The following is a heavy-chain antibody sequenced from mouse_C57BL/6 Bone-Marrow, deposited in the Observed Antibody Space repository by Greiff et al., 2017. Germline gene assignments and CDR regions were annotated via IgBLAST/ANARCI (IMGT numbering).Heavy chain of an antibody. Sequence: EVKLMESGGGLVKPGGSLKLSCAASGFTFSSYAMSWVRQTPEKRLEWVATISDGGSYTYYPDNVKGRFTISRDNAKNNLYLQMSHLKSEDTAMYYCARGYDYYAMDYWGQGTSVTVSS. CDR1: GFTFSSYA. D-gene: IGHD2-14*01. CDR3: ARGYDYYAMDY. J-gene: IGHJ4*01. V-gene: IGHV5-4*03. CDR2: ISDGGSYT.